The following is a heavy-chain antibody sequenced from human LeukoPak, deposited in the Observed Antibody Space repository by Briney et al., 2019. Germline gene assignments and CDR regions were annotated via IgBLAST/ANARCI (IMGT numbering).Heavy chain of an antibody. CDR3: ARVDSSGWYKS. CDR2: IYHSGST. J-gene: IGHJ5*02. Sequence: SETLSLTCTVSGYSISSGYYWGWIRQPPGKGLEWIGSIYHSGSTYYNPSLKGRVTISVDTSKNQFSLKLSSVTAADTAVYYCARVDSSGWYKSWGQGTLVTVSS. D-gene: IGHD6-19*01. V-gene: IGHV4-38-2*02. CDR1: GYSISSGYY.